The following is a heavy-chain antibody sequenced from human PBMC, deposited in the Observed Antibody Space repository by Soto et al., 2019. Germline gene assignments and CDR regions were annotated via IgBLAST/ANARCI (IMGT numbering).Heavy chain of an antibody. CDR3: ARADYYDGSGTYYFDY. V-gene: IGHV1-2*04. J-gene: IGHJ4*02. Sequence: ASVKVSCKASGYTFTGYYMHWVRQAPGQGLEWMGWINPNSGGTNYAQKFQGWVTMTRDTSISTAYMELSRLRSDDTAVYYCARADYYDGSGTYYFDYWGQGTLVTVSS. CDR1: GYTFTGYY. CDR2: INPNSGGT. D-gene: IGHD3-22*01.